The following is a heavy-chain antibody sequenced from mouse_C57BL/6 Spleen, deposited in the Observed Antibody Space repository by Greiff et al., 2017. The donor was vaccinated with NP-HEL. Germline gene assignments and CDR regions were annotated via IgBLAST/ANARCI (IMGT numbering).Heavy chain of an antibody. CDR1: GYTFTSYW. V-gene: IGHV1-50*01. D-gene: IGHD3-3*01. CDR2: IDPSDSYT. Sequence: QVQLQQPGAELVKPGASVKLSCKASGYTFTSYWMQWVKQRPGQGLEWIGEIDPSDSYTNYNQKFKGKATLTVDTSSSTAYMQLSSLTSEDSAVYYCARQGDGGFAYWGQGTLVTVSA. CDR3: ARQGDGGFAY. J-gene: IGHJ3*01.